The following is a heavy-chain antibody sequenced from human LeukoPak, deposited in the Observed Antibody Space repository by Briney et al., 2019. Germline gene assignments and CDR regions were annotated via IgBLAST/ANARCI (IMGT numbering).Heavy chain of an antibody. CDR2: IRYDGSNK. V-gene: IGHV3-30*02. Sequence: PGGSLRLSCAASGFTFSSYGMHWVRQAPGKGLEWVAFIRYDGSNKYYADSVKGRFTISRDNSKNTLYLQMNSLRAEDTAVYYCAKDFYDSSGYIHYFDYWGQGTLVTVSS. D-gene: IGHD3-22*01. J-gene: IGHJ4*02. CDR1: GFTFSSYG. CDR3: AKDFYDSSGYIHYFDY.